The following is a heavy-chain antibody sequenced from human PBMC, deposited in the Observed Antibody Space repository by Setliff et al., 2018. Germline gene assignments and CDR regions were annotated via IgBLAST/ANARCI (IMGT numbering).Heavy chain of an antibody. CDR2: INNDGSSG. Sequence: PGGSLRLSCAASGFTFSSYWMHWVSQVPGKGLVWVSRINNDGSSGDYADSVKGRFTISRDNAKNTVYLQMNSLRAEDTAVYYCAGLFRDGWNYFDSWGQGTLVTVSS. D-gene: IGHD2-21*01. CDR1: GFTFSSYW. J-gene: IGHJ4*02. V-gene: IGHV3-74*01. CDR3: AGLFRDGWNYFDS.